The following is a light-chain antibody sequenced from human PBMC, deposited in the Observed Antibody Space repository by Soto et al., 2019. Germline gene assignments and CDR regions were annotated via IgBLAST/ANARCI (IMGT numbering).Light chain of an antibody. CDR1: KSIRNW. CDR3: QQYDSYSYT. V-gene: IGKV1-5*01. J-gene: IGKJ2*01. Sequence: DIQMPQSPSTLSACVGDRVTITCRASKSIRNWLDWYQQKPGQAPNLLIYDASSLESGVPSRFSGSGSGTEFTLTISSLQPDDFATYYCQQYDSYSYTFGQGTKLEIK. CDR2: DAS.